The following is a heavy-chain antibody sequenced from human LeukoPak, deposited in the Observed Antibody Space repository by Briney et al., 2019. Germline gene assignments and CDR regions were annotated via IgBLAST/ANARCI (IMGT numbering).Heavy chain of an antibody. CDR1: GYTFTSYD. J-gene: IGHJ5*02. V-gene: IGHV1-8*01. Sequence: ASVKVSCKASGYTFTSYDINWVRQATGQGLEWMGWMNPNSGNTGYAQKFQGRVTMTRNSSISTAYMELSSLRSEDTAVYYCARRRFGVVNQFDPWGQGTLVTVSS. CDR3: ARRRFGVVNQFDP. D-gene: IGHD3-3*01. CDR2: MNPNSGNT.